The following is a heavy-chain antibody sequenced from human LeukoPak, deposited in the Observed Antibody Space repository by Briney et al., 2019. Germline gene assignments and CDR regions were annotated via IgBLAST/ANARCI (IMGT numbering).Heavy chain of an antibody. V-gene: IGHV5-51*01. CDR1: GTRITSYW. CDR3: ARHYYDSSGHPFFDY. D-gene: IGHD3-22*01. J-gene: IGHJ4*02. Sequence: GAALKISKKGSGTRITSYWNGWGRPRAGKGQERRGINYHGEWDTKYSKSFEGQVNISDEKCIRTAYLQWSSLKASDTAMYYCARHYYDSSGHPFFDYWGQGTLVTVSS. CDR2: NYHGEWDT.